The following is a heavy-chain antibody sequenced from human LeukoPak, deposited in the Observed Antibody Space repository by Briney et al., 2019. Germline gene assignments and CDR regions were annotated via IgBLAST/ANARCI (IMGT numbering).Heavy chain of an antibody. CDR3: VRSTVTGRVPLDI. V-gene: IGHV3-72*01. Sequence: PGGSLRLSCAASGFTFIDHYMDWVRQAPGKGLEWVARIRNKANSYTTEYAASVKGRFTISRDDSKNSLYLQMDSLQSEDTAVYYCVRSTVTGRVPLDIWGNGTMVTVSS. CDR1: GFTFIDHY. J-gene: IGHJ3*02. D-gene: IGHD4-17*01. CDR2: IRNKANSYTT.